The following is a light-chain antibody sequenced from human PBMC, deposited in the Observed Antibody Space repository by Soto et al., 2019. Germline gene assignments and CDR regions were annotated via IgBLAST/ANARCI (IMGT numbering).Light chain of an antibody. J-gene: IGKJ5*01. V-gene: IGKV1-5*01. CDR3: QQYNSYSP. Sequence: DIQMTQSPSTLSASFGDRVTITCRASQSISSWLAWYQQKPGKAPKLLIYDASTSESGVPSRFSGSGSGTEFTLTISSLQPDDFATYYCQQYNSYSPFGQGTRLEIK. CDR2: DAS. CDR1: QSISSW.